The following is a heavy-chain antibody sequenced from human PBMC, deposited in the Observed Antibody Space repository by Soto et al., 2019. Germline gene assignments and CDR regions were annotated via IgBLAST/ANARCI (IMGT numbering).Heavy chain of an antibody. CDR3: ARGGLQAQGVQYNHYAMDV. V-gene: IGHV1-69*06. Sequence: SVKVSCKASGGTFDRHTINWVRQAPGQGLEWMGGVIPIFSTPKYAQKFQGRVMLTADKSTSTAYMELSSLRYEDTAVYYCARGGLQAQGVQYNHYAMDVWGQGTTVTVSS. J-gene: IGHJ6*02. D-gene: IGHD4-4*01. CDR2: VIPIFSTP. CDR1: GGTFDRHT.